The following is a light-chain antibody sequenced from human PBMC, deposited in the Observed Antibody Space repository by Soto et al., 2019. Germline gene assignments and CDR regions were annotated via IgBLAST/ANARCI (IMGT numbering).Light chain of an antibody. CDR1: QAIYSA. V-gene: IGKV1-13*02. CDR2: DAS. Sequence: AIQLTQSPSSLSASVGDRVTITCRASQAIYSALAWYQQKPGKAPNLLIYDASGLETGVPSRFTGSGSGTDFSLTFSSLQPEDFATYYCQQYDSYPHTFGQGTRLEIK. J-gene: IGKJ5*01. CDR3: QQYDSYPHT.